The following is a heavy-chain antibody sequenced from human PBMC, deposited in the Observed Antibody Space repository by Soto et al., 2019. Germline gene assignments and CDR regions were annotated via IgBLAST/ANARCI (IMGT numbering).Heavy chain of an antibody. D-gene: IGHD6-25*01. J-gene: IGHJ3*01. Sequence: PGGSRRLSCAASGFTLSDYTMNWVRQAPGKGLEWVSSSNSNGENIDYADFLKGRFAMSRDSPNNTLYLQMSALTVEDTAIYYCVRFLTALDALDVWGQGTTVTVSS. V-gene: IGHV3-21*01. CDR1: GFTLSDYT. CDR2: SNSNGENI. CDR3: VRFLTALDALDV.